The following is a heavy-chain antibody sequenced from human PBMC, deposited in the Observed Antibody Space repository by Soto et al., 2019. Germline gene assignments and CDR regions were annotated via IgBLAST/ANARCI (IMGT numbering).Heavy chain of an antibody. CDR2: ISGSGGST. CDR3: AKDGNPIPYLAGYYRLGWFDP. CDR1: GFTFSSYA. J-gene: IGHJ5*02. V-gene: IGHV3-23*01. D-gene: IGHD3-9*01. Sequence: GGSLRLSCAASGFTFSSYAMSWVRQAPGKGLEWVSAISGSGGSTYYADSVKGRFTISRDNSKNTLYLQMNSLRAEDTAVYYCAKDGNPIPYLAGYYRLGWFDPWGQGTLVTVSS.